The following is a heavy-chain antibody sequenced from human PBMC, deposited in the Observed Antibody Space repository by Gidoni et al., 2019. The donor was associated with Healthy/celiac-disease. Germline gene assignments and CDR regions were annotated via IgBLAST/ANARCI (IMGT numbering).Heavy chain of an antibody. CDR3: ARELLRRGWFDP. CDR1: GYTFTSYA. Sequence: VQLVQPGAEVKKPGTSVKVACKASGYTFTSYAMHWVRQAPGQRLDWMGWIKAGNGNTKYSETFQGRVTITRDTSASTAYMELSSLRSEDPAVYYCARELLRRGWFDPWGQGTLVTVSS. CDR2: IKAGNGNT. J-gene: IGHJ5*02. V-gene: IGHV1-3*01. D-gene: IGHD2-15*01.